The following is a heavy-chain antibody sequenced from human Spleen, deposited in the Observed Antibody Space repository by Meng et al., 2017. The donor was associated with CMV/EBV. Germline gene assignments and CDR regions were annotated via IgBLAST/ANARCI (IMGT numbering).Heavy chain of an antibody. CDR3: ARPRRQQLVSFDY. Sequence: VSGGSSSSSDYRWGWICQPPGRGLEWVGTIHYSGSTYYSPSLKSRVTMSADTSKNQFSLRLSSVTAADTAVYYCARPRRQQLVSFDYWGQGTLVTVSS. J-gene: IGHJ4*02. D-gene: IGHD6-13*01. V-gene: IGHV4-39*01. CDR2: IHYSGST. CDR1: GGSSSSSDYR.